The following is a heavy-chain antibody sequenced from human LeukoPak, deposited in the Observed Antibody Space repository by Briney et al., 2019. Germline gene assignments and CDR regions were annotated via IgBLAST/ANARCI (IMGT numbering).Heavy chain of an antibody. Sequence: PGGSLRLSCAAPGFTFSSYAMHWVRQAPGKGLEYVSAISSNGGSTYYANSVKGRFTISRDNSKNTLYLQMGSLRAEDMAVYYCARQGVPAPYYYYMDVWGKGTTVTVSS. V-gene: IGHV3-64*01. CDR1: GFTFSSYA. CDR3: ARQGVPAPYYYYMDV. D-gene: IGHD3-16*01. CDR2: ISSNGGST. J-gene: IGHJ6*03.